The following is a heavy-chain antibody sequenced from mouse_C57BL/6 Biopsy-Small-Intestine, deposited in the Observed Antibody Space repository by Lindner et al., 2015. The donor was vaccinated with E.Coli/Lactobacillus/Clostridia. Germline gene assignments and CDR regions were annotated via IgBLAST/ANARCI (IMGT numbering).Heavy chain of an antibody. CDR3: ARYDYDGAY. D-gene: IGHD2-4*01. J-gene: IGHJ3*01. CDR2: IYPRDGST. V-gene: IGHV1-85*01. Sequence: VQLQESGPELVKPGASVKLSCRASGYTFTSYDINWVKQRPGQGLEWIGWIYPRDGSTIYNEKFKGKATLTVDTSSSTAYMELHSLISEDSSVYFCARYDYDGAYWGQGTLVTVSA. CDR1: GYTFTSYD.